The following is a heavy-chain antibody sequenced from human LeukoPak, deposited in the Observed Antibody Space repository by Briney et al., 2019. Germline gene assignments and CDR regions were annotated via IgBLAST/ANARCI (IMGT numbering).Heavy chain of an antibody. D-gene: IGHD4/OR15-4a*01. CDR1: GFTFSSYS. CDR3: ARAAVRTNAFDI. J-gene: IGHJ3*02. CDR2: ISSSSYI. V-gene: IGHV3-21*01. Sequence: GGSLRLSCAASGFTFSSYSMNWVRQAPGKGLEWVSSISSSSYIYYADSVKGRFTISRDNAKNSLYLQMNSPRAEDTAVYYCARAAVRTNAFDIWGQGTMVTVSS.